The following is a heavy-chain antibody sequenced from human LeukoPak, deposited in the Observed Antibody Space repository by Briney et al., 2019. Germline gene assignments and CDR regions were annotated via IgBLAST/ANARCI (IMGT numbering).Heavy chain of an antibody. J-gene: IGHJ4*02. CDR1: GFTFSSYS. CDR2: ISSSSTI. Sequence: GGSLRLSCAASGFTFSSYSMNWVRQAPGKGLEWVSYISSSSTIYYADSVKGRFTISRDNAKNSLYLQMNSLRAEDTAVYYCARDRPVWQLGGWAFDYWGQGTLVTVSS. D-gene: IGHD6-13*01. CDR3: ARDRPVWQLGGWAFDY. V-gene: IGHV3-48*01.